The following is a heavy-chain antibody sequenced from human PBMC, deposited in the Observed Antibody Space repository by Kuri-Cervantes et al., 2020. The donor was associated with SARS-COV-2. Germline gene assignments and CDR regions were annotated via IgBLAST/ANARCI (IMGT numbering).Heavy chain of an antibody. J-gene: IGHJ3*02. D-gene: IGHD3-22*01. V-gene: IGHV1-2*06. CDR3: ARANHYDSSGYLDAFDI. Sequence: ASVKVSCKASGYTFTSYDINWVRQAPGQGLEWVGRINPDSGDADYAERFQGRVTVTRDTSISAAYVDLSRLTSDDTAVYYCARANHYDSSGYLDAFDIWGQGTMVTVSS. CDR2: INPDSGDA. CDR1: GYTFTSYD.